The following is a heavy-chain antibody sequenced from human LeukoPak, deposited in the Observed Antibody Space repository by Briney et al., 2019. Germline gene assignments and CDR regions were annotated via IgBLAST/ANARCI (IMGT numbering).Heavy chain of an antibody. J-gene: IGHJ4*02. Sequence: SGGSLRLXCAASGFTVRSNYMSWVRQAPGRGLEWVSIIYSGGSTYYADSVKGRFTISRDNSKNTLYLQMNSLRVEDTAVYYCARDEWELLRAYWGQGTLVTVSS. CDR2: IYSGGST. CDR1: GFTVRSNY. CDR3: ARDEWELLRAY. D-gene: IGHD1-26*01. V-gene: IGHV3-66*02.